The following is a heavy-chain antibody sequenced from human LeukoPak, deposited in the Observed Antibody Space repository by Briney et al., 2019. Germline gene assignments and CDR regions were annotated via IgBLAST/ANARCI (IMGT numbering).Heavy chain of an antibody. Sequence: TSETLSLTCTVSGYSISSGYYWGWIRQPPGKGLEWIGSIYHSGSTYYNPSLKSRVTISVDTSKNQFSLKLSSVTAADTAVYYCIVGANAHDAFDIWGQGTMVTVSS. J-gene: IGHJ3*02. CDR1: GYSISSGYY. CDR2: IYHSGST. CDR3: IVGANAHDAFDI. D-gene: IGHD1-26*01. V-gene: IGHV4-38-2*02.